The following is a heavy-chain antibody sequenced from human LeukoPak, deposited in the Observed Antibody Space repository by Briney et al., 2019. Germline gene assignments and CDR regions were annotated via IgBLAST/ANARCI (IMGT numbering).Heavy chain of an antibody. V-gene: IGHV4-59*08. CDR1: GGSISSYY. Sequence: PSETLSLTCTVSGGSISSYYWSWIRQPPGKGLEWIGYIYYSGSTNYNPSLKSRVTISVDTSKNQFSLKLSSVTAADTAVYYCARHIGSGWYGSFDYWGQGTLVTVSS. CDR3: ARHIGSGWYGSFDY. J-gene: IGHJ4*02. CDR2: IYYSGST. D-gene: IGHD6-19*01.